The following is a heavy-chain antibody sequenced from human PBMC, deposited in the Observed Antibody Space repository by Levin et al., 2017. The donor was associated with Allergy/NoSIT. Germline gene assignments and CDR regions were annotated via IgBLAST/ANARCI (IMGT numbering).Heavy chain of an antibody. D-gene: IGHD4-17*01. CDR3: ASITVTTALSAFDI. J-gene: IGHJ3*02. V-gene: IGHV4-4*02. CDR2: IYHSGST. Sequence: SETLSLTCAVSGGSISSSNWWSWVRQPPGKGLEWIGEIYHSGSTNYNPSLKSRVTISVDKSKNQFSLKLSSVTAADTAVYYCASITVTTALSAFDIWGQGTMVTVSS. CDR1: GGSISSSNW.